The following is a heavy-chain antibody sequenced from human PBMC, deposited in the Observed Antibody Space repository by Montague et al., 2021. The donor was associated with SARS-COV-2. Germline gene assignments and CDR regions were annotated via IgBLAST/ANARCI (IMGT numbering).Heavy chain of an antibody. CDR1: GGSISSSSYY. D-gene: IGHD2-15*01. Sequence: SDTLSLTRTVSGGSISSSSYYWGWIRQPPGKGLEWIGSIYYSGSTYYNPSLKSRVTISVDTSKNQFSLKLSSVTAADTAVYYCARLASGWWELTLDYWGQGTLVTVSS. J-gene: IGHJ4*02. CDR2: IYYSGST. CDR3: ARLASGWWELTLDY. V-gene: IGHV4-39*01.